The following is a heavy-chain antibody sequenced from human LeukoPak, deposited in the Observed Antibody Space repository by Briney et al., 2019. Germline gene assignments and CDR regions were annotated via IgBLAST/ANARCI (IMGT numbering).Heavy chain of an antibody. J-gene: IGHJ4*02. V-gene: IGHV4-59*07. CDR3: ARVELYYYDSSGYFDY. CDR2: IYYSGST. D-gene: IGHD3-22*01. Sequence: SDTLSLTCTVSGGSISSYYWSWIRQPPGRGLEWIGYIYYSGSTNYNPSLKSRVTISVDTSKNQFSLKLSSVTAADTAVYYCARVELYYYDSSGYFDYWGQGTRVTVSS. CDR1: GGSISSYY.